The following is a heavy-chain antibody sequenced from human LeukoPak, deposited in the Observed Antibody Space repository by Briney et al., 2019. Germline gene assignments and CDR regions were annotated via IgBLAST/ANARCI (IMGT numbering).Heavy chain of an antibody. J-gene: IGHJ5*02. D-gene: IGHD5-24*01. V-gene: IGHV3-48*04. CDR3: ARRREEDGYNSDLDP. CDR1: GFTFSSYS. Sequence: PGGSLRLSCAASGFTFSSYSMNWVRQAPGKGLEWVSYISSSSSTIYYADSVKGRFTISRDNAKNLLYLQMNSLRAEDTAVYYCARRREEDGYNSDLDPWGQGTLVTVSS. CDR2: ISSSSSTI.